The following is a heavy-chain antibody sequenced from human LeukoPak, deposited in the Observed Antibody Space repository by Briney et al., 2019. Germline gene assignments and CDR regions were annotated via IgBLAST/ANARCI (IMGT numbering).Heavy chain of an antibody. CDR1: GGSFSGYY. Sequence: SETLSLTCAVYGGSFSGYYWSWIRQPPGKGLEWIGEINHSGSTNYNPSLKSRVTISVDTSKNQFSLKLSPVTAADTAVYYCANSVRNAFDIWGQGTVVTVSS. CDR2: INHSGST. V-gene: IGHV4-34*01. J-gene: IGHJ3*02. CDR3: ANSVRNAFDI.